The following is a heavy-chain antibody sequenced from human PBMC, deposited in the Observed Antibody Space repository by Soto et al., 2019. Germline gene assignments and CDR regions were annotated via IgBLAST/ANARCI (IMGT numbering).Heavy chain of an antibody. D-gene: IGHD2-2*01. J-gene: IGHJ5*02. V-gene: IGHV3-33*01. CDR3: ARELPAAMGYNWFDP. CDR2: IWYDGSNK. Sequence: GGSLRLSCAASGFTFSSYGMHWVRQAPGKGLEWVAVIWYDGSNKYYADSVKGRFTISRDNSKNTLYLQMNSLRAEDTAVYYCARELPAAMGYNWFDPWGQGTLVTVSS. CDR1: GFTFSSYG.